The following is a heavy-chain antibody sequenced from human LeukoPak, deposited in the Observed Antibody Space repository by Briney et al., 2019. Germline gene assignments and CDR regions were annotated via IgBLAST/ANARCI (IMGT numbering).Heavy chain of an antibody. V-gene: IGHV4-59*01. CDR1: GGSISSYY. Sequence: SETLSLTCAVSGGSISSYYWSWIRQPPGKGLEWIGYIYYSGSTNYNPSLKSRVTISVDTSKNQFSLKLSSVTAADTAVYYCARANTMTPQYNWFDPWGQGTLVTVSS. CDR2: IYYSGST. D-gene: IGHD3-22*01. CDR3: ARANTMTPQYNWFDP. J-gene: IGHJ5*02.